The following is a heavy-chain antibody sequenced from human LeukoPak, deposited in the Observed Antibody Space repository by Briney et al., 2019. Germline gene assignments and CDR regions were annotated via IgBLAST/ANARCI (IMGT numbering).Heavy chain of an antibody. CDR1: GYTFTGYG. V-gene: IGHV1-18*01. Sequence: ASVKVSCKASGYTFTGYGISGVLQAPGQGLEWMGWISAYNGNTNYAQKLQGRVTMTTDTSTSTAYMELRSLRSDDTAVYYCARVAQVLRYFDWLPKRDYISYRGQGTLVTVSS. CDR3: ARVAQVLRYFDWLPKRDYISY. D-gene: IGHD3-9*01. CDR2: ISAYNGNT. J-gene: IGHJ4*02.